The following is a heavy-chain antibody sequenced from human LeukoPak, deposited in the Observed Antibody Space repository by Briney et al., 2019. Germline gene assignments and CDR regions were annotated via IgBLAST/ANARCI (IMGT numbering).Heavy chain of an antibody. CDR3: ARDLDGSGIY. V-gene: IGHV3-23*01. Sequence: PGGSLRLSCAASGFTLSSYAMSWVRQAPGKGLEWVSGMSGRGGRTYYADSVKGRFTISRDNSKNTLYIEMNSLRAEDTAVYYCARDLDGSGIYWGQGTLVTVSS. CDR2: MSGRGGRT. CDR1: GFTLSSYA. D-gene: IGHD3-10*01. J-gene: IGHJ4*02.